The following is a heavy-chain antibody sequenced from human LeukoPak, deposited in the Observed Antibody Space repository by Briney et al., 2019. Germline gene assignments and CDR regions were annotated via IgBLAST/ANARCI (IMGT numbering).Heavy chain of an antibody. V-gene: IGHV4-39*01. CDR3: ARHHDSSGYWFDP. CDR1: GGSISSSSYS. D-gene: IGHD3-22*01. CDR2: IYYSGST. J-gene: IGHJ5*02. Sequence: SETLSLTCTVSGGSISSSSYSWGWIRQPPGKGLEWIGSIYYSGSTYYNPSLKSRVTISVDTSKNQFSLKLSSVTAADTAVYYCARHHDSSGYWFDPWGQGTLVTVSS.